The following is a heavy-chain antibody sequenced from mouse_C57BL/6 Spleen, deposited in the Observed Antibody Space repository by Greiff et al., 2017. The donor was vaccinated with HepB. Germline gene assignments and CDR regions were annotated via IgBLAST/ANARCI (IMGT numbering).Heavy chain of an antibody. J-gene: IGHJ4*01. V-gene: IGHV1-54*01. D-gene: IGHD2-4*01. CDR2: INPGSGGT. Sequence: QVQLQQSGAELVRPGTSVKVSCKASGYSFTNYLIEGVKQRPGQGLEWIGVINPGSGGTNYNEKFKGKATLTADKSSSTAYMQLSILTSEDSAVYFCGRWNYDYEVYAMDYWGQGTSVTVSS. CDR3: GRWNYDYEVYAMDY. CDR1: GYSFTNYL.